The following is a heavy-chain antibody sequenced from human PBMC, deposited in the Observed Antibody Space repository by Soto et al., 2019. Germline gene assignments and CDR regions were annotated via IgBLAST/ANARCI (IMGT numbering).Heavy chain of an antibody. D-gene: IGHD3-3*01. V-gene: IGHV3-7*03. CDR1: GFTFSSYW. CDR2: IKQDGSEK. CDR3: ARDHRLDSYDDFWSGYYGPLGFYYYGMDV. J-gene: IGHJ6*02. Sequence: GSLRLSCAASGFTFSSYWMSWVRQAPGKGLEWVANIKQDGSEKYYVDSVKGRFTISRDNAKNSLYLQMNSLRAEDTAVYYCARDHRLDSYDDFWSGYYGPLGFYYYGMDVWGQGTTVTVSS.